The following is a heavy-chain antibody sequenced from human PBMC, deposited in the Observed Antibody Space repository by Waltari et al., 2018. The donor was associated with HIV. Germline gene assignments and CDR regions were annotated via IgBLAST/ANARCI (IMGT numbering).Heavy chain of an antibody. V-gene: IGHV4-31*03. Sequence: QVQLQESGPGLVKSSQTLSLPCHVSGGSLSSCNYYWNWIRQHPGKGLEWIGYIQHSGSTYYNPSLKSRVSISVNTSKNQFSLNLTSVTTADTAVYYCARVSDSYGTVFEYWGQGTLVSVSS. D-gene: IGHD3-10*01. J-gene: IGHJ4*02. CDR1: GGSLSSCNYY. CDR2: IQHSGST. CDR3: ARVSDSYGTVFEY.